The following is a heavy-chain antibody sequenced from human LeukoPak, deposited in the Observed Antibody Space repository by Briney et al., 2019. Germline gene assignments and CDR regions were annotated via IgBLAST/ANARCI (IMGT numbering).Heavy chain of an antibody. CDR2: IKSKTDGGTT. V-gene: IGHV3-15*01. CDR3: AKDEGRLGYCSGGSCYDPTH. D-gene: IGHD2-15*01. CDR1: GFNFNNAW. Sequence: GGSLRLSCAASGFNFNNAWMSWVRQVPGKGLEWVGRIKSKTDGGTTDYAAPVKGRFTISRDDSKNALFLQMDSLRAEDTAVYYCAKDEGRLGYCSGGSCYDPTHWGQGTLVTVSS. J-gene: IGHJ4*02.